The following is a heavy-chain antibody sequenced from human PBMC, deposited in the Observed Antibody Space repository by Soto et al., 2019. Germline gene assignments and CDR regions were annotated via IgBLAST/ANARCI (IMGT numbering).Heavy chain of an antibody. V-gene: IGHV1-69*13. CDR3: ARLHSHGTFGMDV. D-gene: IGHD5-18*01. Sequence: SVNVSCKASGGSFTYSLSWVLHCPGQGLEWMGGIIPIFGTTNYAQKFQGRVTITAAESTKTAYMELSNLRSDDTAVYYCARLHSHGTFGMDVWGQGTTVTVSS. CDR2: IIPIFGTT. CDR1: GGSFTYS. J-gene: IGHJ6*02.